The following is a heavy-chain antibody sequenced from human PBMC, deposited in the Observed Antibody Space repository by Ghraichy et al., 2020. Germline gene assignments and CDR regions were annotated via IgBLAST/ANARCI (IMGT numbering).Heavy chain of an antibody. CDR3: AREGDGGNGHYFDY. Sequence: GGSLRLSCAASGFTFSSYGMHWVRQAPGMGLEWVAVIWYDGSNKYYADSVKGRFTISRDNSKNTLYLQMNSLRAEDTAVYYCAREGDGGNGHYFDYWGQGTLVTVSS. J-gene: IGHJ4*02. V-gene: IGHV3-33*01. CDR2: IWYDGSNK. CDR1: GFTFSSYG. D-gene: IGHD4-23*01.